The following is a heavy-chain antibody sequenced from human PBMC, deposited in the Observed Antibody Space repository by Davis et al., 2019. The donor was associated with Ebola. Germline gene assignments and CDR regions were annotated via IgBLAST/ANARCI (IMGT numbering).Heavy chain of an antibody. V-gene: IGHV3-64D*06. CDR3: VKDRLTVVRVHESFDY. D-gene: IGHD2-15*01. CDR2: TSTNGETT. J-gene: IGHJ4*02. CDR1: RLTSTSSA. Sequence: PAGSLSLSCSVSRLTSTSSAMYCVRQAPGKGLESVSRTSTNGETTYYAESVKGRFTISRDNSKHTLYLQMRSLRTEDTAVYYGVKDRLTVVRVHESFDYGGQGNLVTVSS.